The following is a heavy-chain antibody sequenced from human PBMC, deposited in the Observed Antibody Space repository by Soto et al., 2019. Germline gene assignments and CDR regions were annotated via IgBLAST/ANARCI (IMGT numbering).Heavy chain of an antibody. CDR3: TSRQKNYYDSSGSRYYYYGMDV. CDR1: GFTFSNAW. CDR2: IKSKTDGGTT. Sequence: GGSLRLFCAASGFTFSNAWMNWVRQAPGKGLEWVGRIKSKTDGGTTDYAAPVKGRFTISRDDSKNTLYLQMNSLKTEDTAVYYCTSRQKNYYDSSGSRYYYYGMDVWGQGTTVTVSS. V-gene: IGHV3-15*07. J-gene: IGHJ6*02. D-gene: IGHD3-22*01.